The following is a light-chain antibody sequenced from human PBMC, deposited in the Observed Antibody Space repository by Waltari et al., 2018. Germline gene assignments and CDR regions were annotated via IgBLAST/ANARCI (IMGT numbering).Light chain of an antibody. CDR1: TSDVGNYDL. V-gene: IGLV2-23*02. CDR3: CSYAGLGTYV. Sequence: QSALTQPASVSGTPGQSITISCTGTTSDVGNYDLVSWYQHHPGKAPKLLICEVMKRASGVSSRFSGSKSGSTASLTISGLQPDDEADYYCCSYAGLGTYVFGSGTKVTVL. J-gene: IGLJ1*01. CDR2: EVM.